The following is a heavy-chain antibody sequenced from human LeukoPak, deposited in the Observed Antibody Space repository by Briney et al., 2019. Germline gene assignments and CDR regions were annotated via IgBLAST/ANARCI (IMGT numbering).Heavy chain of an antibody. J-gene: IGHJ4*02. V-gene: IGHV3-30-3*02. D-gene: IGHD5-12*01. CDR3: AKSSRGYSGYEHY. CDR1: GFTFSSYA. CDR2: ISYDGSNK. Sequence: HPGGSLRLSCAASGFTFSSYAMHWVRQAPGKGLEWVAVISYDGSNKYYADSVKGRFTISRDNSKNTLYLQMNSLRAEDTAVYYCAKSSRGYSGYEHYWGQGTLVTVSS.